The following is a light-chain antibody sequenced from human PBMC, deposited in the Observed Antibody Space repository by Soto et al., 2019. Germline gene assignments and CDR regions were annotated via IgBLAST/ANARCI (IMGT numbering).Light chain of an antibody. Sequence: EIVMTQSPATLSVSPGETATLSCRASQSVYSTLAWYQQKPGQAPRLLIYGASTRSTGIPARFSGTGSATEFTLTISSLLAKDCADYYCQPYYKWPLTVGGGSKVEIK. CDR1: QSVYST. CDR3: QPYYKWPLT. V-gene: IGKV3-15*01. J-gene: IGKJ4*01. CDR2: GAS.